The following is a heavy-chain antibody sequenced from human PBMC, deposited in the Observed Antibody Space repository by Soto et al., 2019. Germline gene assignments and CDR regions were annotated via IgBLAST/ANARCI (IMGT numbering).Heavy chain of an antibody. CDR3: AKDFYGYGDLEDAFDI. D-gene: IGHD4-17*01. CDR1: GFTFSSYA. J-gene: IGHJ3*02. V-gene: IGHV3-23*01. CDR2: ISGSGGST. Sequence: GGSLRLSCAASGFTFSSYAMSWVRQAPGKGLEWVSAISGSGGSTYYADSVKGRFTISRDNSKNTLYLQMNSLRAEDTAVYYCAKDFYGYGDLEDAFDIWGQGTMVTVSS.